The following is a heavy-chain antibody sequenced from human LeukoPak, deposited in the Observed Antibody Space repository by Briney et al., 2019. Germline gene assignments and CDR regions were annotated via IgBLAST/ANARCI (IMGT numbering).Heavy chain of an antibody. CDR1: GYTFTGYY. CDR3: ARDFKGNIEMATRGPPRLFDY. V-gene: IGHV1-2*02. D-gene: IGHD5-24*01. J-gene: IGHJ4*02. Sequence: ASVKVSCKASGYTFTGYYMHWVRQAPGQGLEWMGWINPNSGGTNYARKFQGRVTMTRDTSINTAYMELSRLRSDDTAVYYCARDFKGNIEMATRGPPRLFDYWGQGTLVTVSS. CDR2: INPNSGGT.